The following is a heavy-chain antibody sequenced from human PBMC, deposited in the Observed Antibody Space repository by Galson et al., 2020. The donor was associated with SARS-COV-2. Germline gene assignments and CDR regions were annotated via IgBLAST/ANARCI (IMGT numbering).Heavy chain of an antibody. Sequence: GGSLRLSCTGSGSTFSTYAISWVRQAPGKRLEWVSLIGPSGDGPHYADSVKGRFTISRDNSKSTVYLQMNSLRVEDTALYYCATKGFCIGGRCHRQFDYWGQATLVTVSS. CDR2: IGPSGDGP. J-gene: IGHJ4*02. D-gene: IGHD2-15*01. V-gene: IGHV3-23*01. CDR3: ATKGFCIGGRCHRQFDY. CDR1: GSTFSTYA.